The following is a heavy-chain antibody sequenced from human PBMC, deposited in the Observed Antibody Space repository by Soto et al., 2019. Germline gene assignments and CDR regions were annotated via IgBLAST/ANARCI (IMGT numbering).Heavy chain of an antibody. V-gene: IGHV4-59*01. D-gene: IGHD2-2*01. CDR1: GGSISSYY. J-gene: IGHJ5*02. Sequence: PSETLALTCTVSGGSISSYYWSWIRQPPGKGLEWIGYIYYSGSTNYNPSLKSRVTISVDTSKNQSSLKLSSVTAADTAVYYCARGLSDIVVVPAAGPENLPYIWVDPWGQGTLVTVS. CDR3: ARGLSDIVVVPAAGPENLPYIWVDP. CDR2: IYYSGST.